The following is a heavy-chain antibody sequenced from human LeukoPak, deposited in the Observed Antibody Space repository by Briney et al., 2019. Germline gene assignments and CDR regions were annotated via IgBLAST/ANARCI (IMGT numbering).Heavy chain of an antibody. J-gene: IGHJ4*02. CDR1: GGSISSGGYY. Sequence: PSETLSLTCTVSGGSISSGGYYWTWIRQHPGKGLEWIGFIYYSGNTYYNPSLKSRLTISVDTSKNQFSLNLSSVTAADTAVYYCARENYYGSGGFYLLDYWGQGTLVTVSS. V-gene: IGHV4-31*03. CDR3: ARENYYGSGGFYLLDY. CDR2: IYYSGNT. D-gene: IGHD3-10*01.